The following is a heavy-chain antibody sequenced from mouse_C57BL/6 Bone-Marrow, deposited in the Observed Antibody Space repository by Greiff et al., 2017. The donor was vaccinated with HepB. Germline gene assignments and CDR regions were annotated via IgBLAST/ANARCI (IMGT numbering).Heavy chain of an antibody. V-gene: IGHV1-61*01. D-gene: IGHD1-1*01. CDR1: GYTFTSYW. CDR2: IYPSDSET. J-gene: IGHJ1*03. CDR3: ARRYDGSSYWYFDV. Sequence: QVQLQQPGAELVRPGSSVKLSCKASGYTFTSYWMDWVKQRPGQGLEWIGNIYPSDSETHYNQKFKDKATLTVDKSSSTAYMQLSSLTSEDSAVYYCARRYDGSSYWYFDVWGTGTTVTVSS.